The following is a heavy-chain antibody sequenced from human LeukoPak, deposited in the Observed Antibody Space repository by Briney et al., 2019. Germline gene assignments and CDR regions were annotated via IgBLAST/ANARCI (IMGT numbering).Heavy chain of an antibody. V-gene: IGHV4-4*07. Sequence: SETLSLTCTVSGGSINNYYWSWIRQPAGQGLQYIGRIYTSGSTNYIPSLRSRGTMSVDTSKNQFSLKLSSVTAADTAVYYCARGPGGTPGEAFDFWGQGILVTVSS. D-gene: IGHD1-7*01. CDR3: ARGPGGTPGEAFDF. CDR2: IYTSGST. CDR1: GGSINNYY. J-gene: IGHJ4*02.